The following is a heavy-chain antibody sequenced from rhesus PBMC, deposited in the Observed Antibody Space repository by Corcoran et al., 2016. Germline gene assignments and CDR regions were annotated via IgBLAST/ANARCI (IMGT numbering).Heavy chain of an antibody. CDR1: GASISTYW. J-gene: IGHJ4*01. CDR2: INGNSGST. Sequence: QVQLQESGPGLVKPSETLSLSCAVSGASISTYWLSWIRQPPGKGLEWIGAINGNSGSTYNNTSVKSRVTMSKDAAKNQYSLKLSSVTAADMALDYCARGVDSWNKFDYWGQGALVTVSS. CDR3: ARGVDSWNKFDY. D-gene: IGHD1-20*01. V-gene: IGHV4-80*01.